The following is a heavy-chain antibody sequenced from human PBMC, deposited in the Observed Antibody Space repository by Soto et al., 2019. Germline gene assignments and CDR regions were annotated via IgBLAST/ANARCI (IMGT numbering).Heavy chain of an antibody. J-gene: IGHJ4*02. CDR2: IYYSGST. D-gene: IGHD2-21*01. Sequence: QLQLQESGPGLVKPSETLSLTCTVSGGSISSTNYYWGWIRQPPGKGLEWIGIIYYSGSTYYNPSLKRRXTXSXXTSKNQFSLKLSSVTAADTAVYYWARRHSRRLFDYWGQGTLVTVSS. CDR1: GGSISSTNYY. CDR3: ARRHSRRLFDY. V-gene: IGHV4-39*01.